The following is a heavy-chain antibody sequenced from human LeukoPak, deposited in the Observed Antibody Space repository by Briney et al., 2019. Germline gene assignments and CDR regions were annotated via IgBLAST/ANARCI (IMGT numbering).Heavy chain of an antibody. J-gene: IGHJ6*03. CDR1: GYTFTGYY. D-gene: IGHD5-24*01. V-gene: IGHV1-2*02. CDR2: INPNSGGT. Sequence: ASVKVSCKASGYTFTGYYMHWVRQAPGQGLEWMGWINPNSGGTNYAQKFQGRVTMTRDTSIGTAYMGLSRLRSDDTAVYYCARDFWRDGYNYGYYYMDVWGKGTTVTVSS. CDR3: ARDFWRDGYNYGYYYMDV.